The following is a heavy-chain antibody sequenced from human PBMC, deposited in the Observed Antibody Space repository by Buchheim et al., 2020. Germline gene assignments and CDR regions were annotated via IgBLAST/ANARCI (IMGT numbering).Heavy chain of an antibody. D-gene: IGHD6-13*01. CDR1: GGSFSGYY. CDR2: INHSGST. J-gene: IGHJ4*02. CDR3: ARVRTSSSRTGVDY. Sequence: QVQLQQWGAGLLKPSETLSLTCAVYGGSFSGYYWSWIRQPPGKGLEWIGEINHSGSTNYNPSLKSRVTISVDTSKNQLSLKLSSVTAADTAVYYCARVRTSSSRTGVDYWGQGTL. V-gene: IGHV4-34*01.